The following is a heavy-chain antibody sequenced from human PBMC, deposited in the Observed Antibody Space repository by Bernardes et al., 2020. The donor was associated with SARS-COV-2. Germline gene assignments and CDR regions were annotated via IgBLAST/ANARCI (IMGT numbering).Heavy chain of an antibody. CDR1: GYTFTDYF. CDR3: ARTRTTISTTGIPVDY. CDR2: INPNTGGT. D-gene: IGHD2-21*02. V-gene: IGHV1-2*02. J-gene: IGHJ4*02. Sequence: ASVKVSCKASGYTFTDYFIHWVRQAPGQRLEWMGWINPNTGGTNYVQKFQGRVTMTRDTSITTAYMELSWLGSDDTAIYYCARTRTTISTTGIPVDYWGQGTLFNVSS.